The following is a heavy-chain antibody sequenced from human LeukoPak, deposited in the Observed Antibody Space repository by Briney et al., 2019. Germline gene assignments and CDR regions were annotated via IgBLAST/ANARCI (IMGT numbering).Heavy chain of an antibody. CDR1: GYTFTSYG. J-gene: IGHJ5*02. CDR3: ARESKPYYDILTGSWRLDP. D-gene: IGHD3-9*01. Sequence: ASVKVSCKASGYTFTSYGISWVRQAPGQGLEWMGRIIPIFGTANYAQKFQGRVTITTDESTSTAYMELSSLRSEDTAVYYCARESKPYYDILTGSWRLDPWGQGTLVTVSS. V-gene: IGHV1-69*05. CDR2: IIPIFGTA.